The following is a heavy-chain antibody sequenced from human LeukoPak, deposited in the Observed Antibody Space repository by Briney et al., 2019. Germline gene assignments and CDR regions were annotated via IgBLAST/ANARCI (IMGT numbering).Heavy chain of an antibody. CDR2: IYTSGST. CDR3: AREERRGYSYGYGPLYY. CDR1: GGSISSYY. Sequence: PSETLSLTCTVSGGSISSYYWSWIRQPAGKGLEWIGRIYTSGSTNYNPSLKSRVTISVDTSKNQFSLKLSSVTAADTAVYYCAREERRGYSYGYGPLYYWGQGTLVTVSS. J-gene: IGHJ4*02. V-gene: IGHV4-4*07. D-gene: IGHD5-18*01.